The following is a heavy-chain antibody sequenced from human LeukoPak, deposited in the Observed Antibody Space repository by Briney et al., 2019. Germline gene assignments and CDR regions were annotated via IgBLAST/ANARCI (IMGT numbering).Heavy chain of an antibody. CDR3: AREGITGTRAYDY. J-gene: IGHJ4*02. CDR1: GGSISSSSYY. D-gene: IGHD1-7*01. CDR2: IYYSGST. V-gene: IGHV4-39*07. Sequence: SETLSLTCTVSGGSISSSSYYWGWIRQPPGKGLEWIGSIYYSGSTYYNPSLKSRVTISVDTSKNQFSLKLSSVTAADTAVYYCAREGITGTRAYDYWGQGTLVTVSS.